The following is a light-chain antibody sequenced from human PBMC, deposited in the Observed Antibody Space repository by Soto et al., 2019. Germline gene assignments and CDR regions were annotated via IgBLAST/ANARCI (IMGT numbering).Light chain of an antibody. CDR2: DAS. CDR1: QSVSSY. Sequence: EIVLTQSPATLSLSPGERATLSCRASQSVSSYLAWYQQKPGQAPRLLIYDASNRATGIPARFSGSGSGTDFTLTISSLEPEDFAVYYCQQRSNWPPVITFGQ. CDR3: QQRSNWPPVIT. J-gene: IGKJ5*01. V-gene: IGKV3-11*01.